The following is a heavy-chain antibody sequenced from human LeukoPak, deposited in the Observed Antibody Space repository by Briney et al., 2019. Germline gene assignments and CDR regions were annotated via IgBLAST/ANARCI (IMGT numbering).Heavy chain of an antibody. CDR1: GFTFSDTW. CDR2: IRSDGSST. CDR3: ASATWGTVTADY. J-gene: IGHJ4*02. D-gene: IGHD4-17*01. Sequence: GGSLRLSCAASGFTFSDTWMHWVRQAPGKGLVWVSRIRSDGSSTSYADSVKGRFTISRDNAKNTLYLQMNSLRAEDTAVYYCASATWGTVTADYWGQGTLVTVSS. V-gene: IGHV3-74*01.